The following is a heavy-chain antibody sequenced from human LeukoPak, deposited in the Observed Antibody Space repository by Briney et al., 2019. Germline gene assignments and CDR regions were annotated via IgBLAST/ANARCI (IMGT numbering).Heavy chain of an antibody. CDR3: ASGTTGDFVRYFDWLLFGDNWFDP. CDR2: INHSGST. V-gene: IGHV4-59*12. D-gene: IGHD3-9*01. Sequence: SETLSLTCTVSGGSISSYYWSWIRQPPGKGLEWIGEINHSGSTNYNPSLKSRVTISVDTSKNQFSLKLSSVTAADTAVYYCASGTTGDFVRYFDWLLFGDNWFDPWGQGTLVTVSS. CDR1: GGSISSYY. J-gene: IGHJ5*02.